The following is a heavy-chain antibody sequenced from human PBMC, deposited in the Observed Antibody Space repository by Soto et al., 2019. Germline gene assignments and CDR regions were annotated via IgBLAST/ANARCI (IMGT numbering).Heavy chain of an antibody. D-gene: IGHD6-19*01. Sequence: GGSMRLSCVVSGFYISDHALTWVRQDPGKGLEWVSSFSGRSGDTYYAASVKGRFTISGDSSKNTVILQMNNLRADDTALYYCARDSSAWPNYFHSWGQGIQVTVSS. V-gene: IGHV3-23*01. J-gene: IGHJ4*02. CDR2: FSGRSGDT. CDR1: GFYISDHA. CDR3: ARDSSAWPNYFHS.